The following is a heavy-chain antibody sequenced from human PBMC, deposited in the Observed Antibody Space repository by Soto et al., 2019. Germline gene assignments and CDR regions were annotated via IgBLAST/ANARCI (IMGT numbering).Heavy chain of an antibody. CDR1: GFTSSSYS. J-gene: IGHJ6*02. V-gene: IGHV3-30*18. CDR3: AKATSSWFDYYYYYGMDV. Sequence: GGSLRLSCAASGFTSSSYSMHWVRQAPGKGLEWVAVISYDGSNKYYADSVKGRFTISRDNSKNTLYLQMNSLRAEDTAVYYCAKATSSWFDYYYYYGMDVWGQGTTVTVSS. D-gene: IGHD6-13*01. CDR2: ISYDGSNK.